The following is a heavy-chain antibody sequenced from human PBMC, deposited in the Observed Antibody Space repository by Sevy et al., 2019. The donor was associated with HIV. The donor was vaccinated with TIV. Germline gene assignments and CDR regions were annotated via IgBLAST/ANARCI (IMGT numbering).Heavy chain of an antibody. CDR3: ARHKRSIAAEYFDY. J-gene: IGHJ4*02. D-gene: IGHD6-25*01. CDR2: NYDSGST. Sequence: SETLSLTCTVSGGSISSSSYYWGWIRQPPGKGLEWIGSNYDSGSTYYNPSLKSRVTISVDTSKNQFSLKLSSVTAADTAVYYCARHKRSIAAEYFDYWGQGTLVTVSS. V-gene: IGHV4-39*01. CDR1: GGSISSSSYY.